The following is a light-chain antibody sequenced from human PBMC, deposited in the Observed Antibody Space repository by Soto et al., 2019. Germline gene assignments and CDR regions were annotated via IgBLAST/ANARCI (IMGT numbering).Light chain of an antibody. CDR2: DTS. V-gene: IGKV1-5*01. CDR1: QSVSDW. J-gene: IGKJ1*01. Sequence: IQTTQSPSTLSSSVGDIVTITCRASQSVSDWLAWYQQKPGNPPKLLIYDTSRLESAVPSRFSASGSGTEFTLTISGLQPDDFATYYCHQYNSYTWTFGQGTKVDI. CDR3: HQYNSYTWT.